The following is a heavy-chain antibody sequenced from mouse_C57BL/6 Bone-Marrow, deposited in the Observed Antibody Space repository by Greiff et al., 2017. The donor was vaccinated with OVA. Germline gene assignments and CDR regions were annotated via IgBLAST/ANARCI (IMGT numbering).Heavy chain of an antibody. V-gene: IGHV14-4*01. J-gene: IGHJ1*03. Sequence: EVHLVESGAELVRPGASVKLSCTASGFNIKDDYMHWVKQRPEQGLEWIGWIDPENGDTEYASKFQGKATITADTSSNTAYLQLSSLTSEDTAVYYCTDYYGSRDWYFDVWGTGTTVTVSS. CDR3: TDYYGSRDWYFDV. CDR1: GFNIKDDY. D-gene: IGHD1-1*01. CDR2: IDPENGDT.